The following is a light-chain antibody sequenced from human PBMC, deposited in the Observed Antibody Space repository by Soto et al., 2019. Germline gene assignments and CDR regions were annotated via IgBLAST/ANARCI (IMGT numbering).Light chain of an antibody. Sequence: QSVLTQPASVSGSPGQSITISCTGTSSDVGGYNYVSWYQQRPGKAPKLMIYEVSNRPSGVSNRFSGSKSGNTASLTISGLQAEDEADYYCFSHRGGDSHVFGTGTKVTVL. J-gene: IGLJ1*01. CDR1: SSDVGGYNY. CDR2: EVS. V-gene: IGLV2-14*01. CDR3: FSHRGGDSHV.